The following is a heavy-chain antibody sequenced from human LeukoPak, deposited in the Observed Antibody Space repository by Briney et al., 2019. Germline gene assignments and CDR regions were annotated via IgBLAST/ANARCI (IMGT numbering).Heavy chain of an antibody. CDR3: ARDYRRGSYPVDY. V-gene: IGHV3-21*01. CDR1: GFSFENYN. J-gene: IGHJ4*02. D-gene: IGHD1-26*01. CDR2: INVITGYI. Sequence: GGSLRLSCAASGFSFENYNMNWVRQAPGKGLEWVAYINVITGYIYYADSLKGRFTISRDNAKKSLFLEMNSLRVEDTAVYYCARDYRRGSYPVDYWGQGTLVTVSS.